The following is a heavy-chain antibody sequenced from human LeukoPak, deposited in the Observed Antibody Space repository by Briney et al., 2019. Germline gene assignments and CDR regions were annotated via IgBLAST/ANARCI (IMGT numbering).Heavy chain of an antibody. Sequence: RASGTLSLTCNVSGGSMNTYYWSWIRQPPGKGLEWIGYIFYTGITNYNPSLKSRVTISVDTSRNQFSLKLTSVTAADTAVYYCARETSSSALEYWGQGTLVTVSS. CDR1: GGSMNTYY. J-gene: IGHJ4*02. CDR3: ARETSSSALEY. D-gene: IGHD6-6*01. CDR2: IFYTGIT. V-gene: IGHV4-59*01.